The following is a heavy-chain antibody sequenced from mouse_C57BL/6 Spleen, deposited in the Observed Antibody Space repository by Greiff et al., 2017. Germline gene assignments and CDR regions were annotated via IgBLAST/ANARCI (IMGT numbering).Heavy chain of an antibody. J-gene: IGHJ1*03. Sequence: QVQLQQSGAELVRPGTSVKVSCKASGYAFTNYLIEWVKQRPGQGLEWIGVINPGSGGTNYNEKFKGKATLTADKSSSTAYMQLSSLTPEDSAVYFCARFPITTGGYFDVWGTGTTVTVSS. CDR1: GYAFTNYL. V-gene: IGHV1-54*01. CDR2: INPGSGGT. CDR3: ARFPITTGGYFDV. D-gene: IGHD1-1*01.